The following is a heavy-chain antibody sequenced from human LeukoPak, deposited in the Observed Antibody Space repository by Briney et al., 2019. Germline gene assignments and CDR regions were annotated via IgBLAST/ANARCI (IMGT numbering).Heavy chain of an antibody. D-gene: IGHD3-22*01. J-gene: IGHJ4*02. CDR2: INHSGST. Sequence: SETLSLTCAVYGGSFSGYYWSWIRQPPGKGLEWIGEINHSGSTNYNPSLKSRVTISVDTSKNQFSLRLSSVTAADTAVYYCARLGDYYDSSGYSLSFDYWGQGTLVTVSS. CDR1: GGSFSGYY. V-gene: IGHV4-34*01. CDR3: ARLGDYYDSSGYSLSFDY.